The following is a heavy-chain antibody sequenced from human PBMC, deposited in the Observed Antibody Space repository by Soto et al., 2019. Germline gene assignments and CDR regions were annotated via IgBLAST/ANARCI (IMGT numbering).Heavy chain of an antibody. D-gene: IGHD4-17*01. CDR1: GFTFSSYA. CDR2: ISSNGGST. CDR3: ARDGLRQYAFDI. V-gene: IGHV3-64*01. J-gene: IGHJ3*02. Sequence: LRLSCAASGFTFSSYAMHWVRQAPGKGLEYVSAISSNGGSTHYANSVKGRLTISRDNSKNTLYLQMGSLRAEDMAVYYCARDGLRQYAFDIWGQGTMVTVSS.